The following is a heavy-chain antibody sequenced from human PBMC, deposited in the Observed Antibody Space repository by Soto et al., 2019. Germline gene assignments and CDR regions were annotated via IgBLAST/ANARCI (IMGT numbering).Heavy chain of an antibody. Sequence: PGGSLRLSCAASGFTFSSYAMSWVRQAPGKGLEWVSYISSSSSYTNYADSVKGRFTISRDNAKNSMYLQMNSLRAEDTAVYYCARQGCGSTTCYSQLDYWGQGTLVTVSS. CDR1: GFTFSSYA. V-gene: IGHV3-21*05. J-gene: IGHJ4*02. D-gene: IGHD2-2*02. CDR3: ARQGCGSTTCYSQLDY. CDR2: ISSSSSYT.